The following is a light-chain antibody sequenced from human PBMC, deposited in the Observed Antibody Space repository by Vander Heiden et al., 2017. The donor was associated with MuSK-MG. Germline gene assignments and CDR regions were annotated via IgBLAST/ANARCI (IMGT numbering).Light chain of an antibody. CDR2: DTS. CDR3: QQYNDWPPWT. Sequence: DIVMTLSPATLSVSPGERATLSCRASQSVGSNLAWYQQKPGQAPRLLIYDTSTRPTGIPARFSGSGSGTEFTLTISSLQSEDFAVYYCQQYNDWPPWTFGQGTRVEIK. V-gene: IGKV3-15*01. J-gene: IGKJ1*01. CDR1: QSVGSN.